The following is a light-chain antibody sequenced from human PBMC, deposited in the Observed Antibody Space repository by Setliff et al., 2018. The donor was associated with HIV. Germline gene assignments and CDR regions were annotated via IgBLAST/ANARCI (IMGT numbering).Light chain of an antibody. CDR3: SSGTSSSTPYV. Sequence: QSALTQPPSVSGSPGQSIIISCTGTTSDIGSYNRVSWYQQRPGTAPKLIIYEVNKRPSGVPDRFSGSKSGNTASLTISGLQAEDEADYYCSSGTSSSTPYVFGTGTKVTVL. CDR2: EVN. J-gene: IGLJ1*01. V-gene: IGLV2-18*02. CDR1: TSDIGSYNR.